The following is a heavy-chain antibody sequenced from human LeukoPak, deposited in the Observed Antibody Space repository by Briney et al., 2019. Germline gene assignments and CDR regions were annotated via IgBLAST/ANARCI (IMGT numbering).Heavy chain of an antibody. Sequence: GGSLRLSCAASGFTFKDSWMYWVRQAPGKGLVWVSCINGDGSDTNYVDSVRGRFTISRDNAKNSLYLQMNSLRSEDTALYYCAKGVRGVISFSPFNYWGQGTLVTVSS. CDR1: GFTFKDSW. V-gene: IGHV3-74*01. CDR2: INGDGSDT. CDR3: AKGVRGVISFSPFNY. J-gene: IGHJ4*02. D-gene: IGHD3-10*01.